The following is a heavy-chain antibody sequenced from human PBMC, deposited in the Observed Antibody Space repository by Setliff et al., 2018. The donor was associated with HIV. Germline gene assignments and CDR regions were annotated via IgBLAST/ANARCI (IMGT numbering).Heavy chain of an antibody. CDR3: ARTHSSSWGHAAFDI. V-gene: IGHV1-46*01. D-gene: IGHD6-13*01. CDR2: INPSGGST. CDR1: GYTFTSYY. Sequence: ASVKVSCKASGYTFTSYYMHWVRQAPGQGLEWMGIINPSGGSTTYAQKFWDRVTMTRDTSTSTVYMELSSLRSEDTAVYYCARTHSSSWGHAAFDIWGQGTVVT. J-gene: IGHJ3*02.